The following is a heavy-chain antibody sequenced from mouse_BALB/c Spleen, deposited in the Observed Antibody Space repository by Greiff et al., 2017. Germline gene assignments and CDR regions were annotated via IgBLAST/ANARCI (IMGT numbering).Heavy chain of an antibody. CDR3: TKGVILTEGGYLNV. Sequence: QVQLQQSGAELVRPGASVTLSCKASGYTFTDYEMHWVKQTPVHGLEWIGAIDPETGGTAYNQKFKGKATLTADKSSSTAYMELRSLTSEDSAVYNNTKGVILTEGGYLNVWGEGPRATASA. J-gene: IGHJ1*02. CDR1: GYTFTDYE. V-gene: IGHV1-15*01. CDR2: IDPETGGT. D-gene: IGHD1-1*01.